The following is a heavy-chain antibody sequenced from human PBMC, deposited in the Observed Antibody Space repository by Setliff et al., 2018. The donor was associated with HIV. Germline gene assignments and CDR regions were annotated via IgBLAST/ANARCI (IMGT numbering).Heavy chain of an antibody. CDR3: ARDGLRAGYSSGWSDY. J-gene: IGHJ4*02. CDR1: GYTFTSYP. D-gene: IGHD6-19*01. CDR2: INAGNGNT. V-gene: IGHV1-3*01. Sequence: ASVKVSCKGSGYTFTSYPIHWVRQAPGQRLEWMGWINAGNGNTKYSQRFQGRVTITRDTSASTAYMELSSLRFEDTAVYYCARDGLRAGYSSGWSDYWGQGTRVTVSS.